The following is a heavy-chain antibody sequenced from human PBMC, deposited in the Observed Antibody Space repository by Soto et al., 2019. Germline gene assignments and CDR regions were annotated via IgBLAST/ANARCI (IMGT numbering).Heavy chain of an antibody. Sequence: PGGSLRLSCAASGFSFSNCAMNWVRQAPGKGLEWVSSIRGGGDTTYYADSVKGRFTISRDNAKNTLYLQMNSLRAEDTAVYYCARDLGSHYYYYYGMDVWGQGTKVTVSS. D-gene: IGHD1-26*01. J-gene: IGHJ6*02. CDR1: GFSFSNCA. CDR3: ARDLGSHYYYYYGMDV. CDR2: IRGGGDTT. V-gene: IGHV3-23*01.